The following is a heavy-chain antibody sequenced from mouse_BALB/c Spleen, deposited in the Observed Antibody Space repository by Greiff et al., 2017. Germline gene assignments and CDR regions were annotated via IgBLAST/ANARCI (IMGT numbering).Heavy chain of an antibody. Sequence: VQLQQSEAELVRSGASVKLSCTASGFNIKDYYMHWVKQRPEQGLEWIGWIDPENGDTEYAPKFQGKATMTADTSSNTAYLQLSSLTSEDTAVYYCKIWLLDFDYWGQGTTLTVSS. J-gene: IGHJ2*01. CDR3: KIWLLDFDY. CDR1: GFNIKDYY. CDR2: IDPENGDT. D-gene: IGHD2-2*01. V-gene: IGHV14-4*02.